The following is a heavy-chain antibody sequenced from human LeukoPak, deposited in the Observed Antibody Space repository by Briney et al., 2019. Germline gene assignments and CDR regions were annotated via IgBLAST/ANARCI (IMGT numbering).Heavy chain of an antibody. CDR3: ARGETSGYCFDY. J-gene: IGHJ4*02. CDR1: GYTFTSYG. V-gene: IGHV1-18*01. CDR2: ITAYNGNT. Sequence: ASVTVSPKASGYTFTSYGISWVRQAPGQGLEWMGWITAYNGNTNYAQNLQGRVTMTTDTSTSTAYMELRSLRSDDTAVYYCARGETSGYCFDYWGQGTLVTVSS. D-gene: IGHD3-3*01.